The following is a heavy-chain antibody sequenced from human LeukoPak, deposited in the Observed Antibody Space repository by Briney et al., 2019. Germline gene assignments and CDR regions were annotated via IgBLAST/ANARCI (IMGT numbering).Heavy chain of an antibody. V-gene: IGHV3-30*18. CDR3: AKNKRAYCSGGRCLYFDS. D-gene: IGHD2-15*01. Sequence: GGSLRLSCAASGFTFSSYGMHWVRQAPGKGLEWVAVISYDGSNKYYADSVKGRFTISRDNSKNTLYLQMNSLRAEDTAVYYCAKNKRAYCSGGRCLYFDSWGPGTLVTVSS. J-gene: IGHJ4*02. CDR1: GFTFSSYG. CDR2: ISYDGSNK.